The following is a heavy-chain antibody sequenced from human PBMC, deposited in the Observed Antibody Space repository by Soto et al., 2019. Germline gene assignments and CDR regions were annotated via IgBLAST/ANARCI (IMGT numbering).Heavy chain of an antibody. CDR3: SAGEASSRNLAPYYLDF. J-gene: IGHJ4*02. CDR1: GGSMRNYF. V-gene: IGHV4-59*01. Sequence: SETLSLTCTVSGGSMRNYFWTWIRRPPGKGLEWIGYIHYSGTTSFFPSYNPSLRSRVTISEDTSKNQFSLKLLSVTTADTAVYFCSAGEASSRNLAPYYLDFWGQGTLVTVSS. D-gene: IGHD6-13*01. CDR2: IHYSGTT.